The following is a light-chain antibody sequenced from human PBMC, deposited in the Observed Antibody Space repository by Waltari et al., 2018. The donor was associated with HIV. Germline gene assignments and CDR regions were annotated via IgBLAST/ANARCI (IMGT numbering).Light chain of an antibody. CDR1: QGVGDL. Sequence: DIQMTQSPSSLSASVGDSITITCRASQGVGDLVAWFQQKPGNAPKSLIYAASSLYSGVPSKFSDSGSETDFTLTIKSLQPEDFGTYYCQQYKTYPFTFGPGTKVDFK. CDR3: QQYKTYPFT. CDR2: AAS. V-gene: IGKV1-16*02. J-gene: IGKJ3*01.